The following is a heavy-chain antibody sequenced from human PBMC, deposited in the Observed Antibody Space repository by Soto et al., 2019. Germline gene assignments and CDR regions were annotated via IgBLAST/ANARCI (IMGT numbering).Heavy chain of an antibody. CDR2: IAHDGSEK. CDR3: ARESNAHFDC. CDR1: GFTFSSYW. D-gene: IGHD7-27*01. V-gene: IGHV3-7*01. Sequence: GGSLRLSCAVSGFTFSSYWMSWVRQAPGRGLEWVATIAHDGSEKFYVDSVKGRFTISRDNTKNSLYLQMNSLRAEDTAVYYCARESNAHFDCWGQGTMVTVS. J-gene: IGHJ4*02.